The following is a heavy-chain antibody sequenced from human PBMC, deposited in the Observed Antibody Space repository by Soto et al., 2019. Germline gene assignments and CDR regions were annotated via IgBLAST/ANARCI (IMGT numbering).Heavy chain of an antibody. CDR2: IAYRGAT. CDR3: ARDFGRSAIGP. V-gene: IGHV4-31*11. Sequence: SETLSLTCAVSRAYLSGADSHSFSIRKPPGKGLEWIGYIAYRGATYYTPSISRRVTISADRSDNRFSLALKCVTAADTAVYFCARDFGRSAIGPWGQGTSVTVSS. CDR1: RAYLSGADSH. J-gene: IGHJ5*02. D-gene: IGHD1-26*01.